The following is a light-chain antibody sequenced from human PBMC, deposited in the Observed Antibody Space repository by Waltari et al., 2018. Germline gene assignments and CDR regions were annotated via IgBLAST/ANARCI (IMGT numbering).Light chain of an antibody. CDR1: SSDVGGYNL. J-gene: IGLJ3*02. V-gene: IGLV2-14*01. CDR2: EVS. Sequence: QSALTQPASVSGSPGQSITISCTGTSSDVGGYNLVSWHQQPPGNAPKLIIYEVSNRPSWVLNRFAGSKSGNTASLTISGLQAEDEADYYCTSYITTRGDWVFGGGTKLTVL. CDR3: TSYITTRGDWV.